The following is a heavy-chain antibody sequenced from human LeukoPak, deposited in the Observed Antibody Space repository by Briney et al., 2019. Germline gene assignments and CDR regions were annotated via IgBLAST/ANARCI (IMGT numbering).Heavy chain of an antibody. V-gene: IGHV4-59*01. CDR3: ARDRSPYYDILTGYSYYYYYMDV. CDR2: IYYGGST. D-gene: IGHD3-9*01. J-gene: IGHJ6*03. Sequence: SETLSLTCTVSGGSISSYYWSWIRQPPGKGLERIGYIYYGGSTNYNPSLKSRVTISVDTSKNQFSLKLSSVTAADTAVYYCARDRSPYYDILTGYSYYYYYMDVWGKGTTVTVSS. CDR1: GGSISSYY.